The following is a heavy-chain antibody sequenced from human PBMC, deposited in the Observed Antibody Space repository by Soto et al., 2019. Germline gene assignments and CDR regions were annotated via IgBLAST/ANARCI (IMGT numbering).Heavy chain of an antibody. CDR3: ARERFELRYFDWSSSERAYYMDV. Sequence: GGSLRLSCAASGFTFGIYGMHWFGQAPGKGLEWVAVIWYDGSNKYYADSVKGRFTISRDNSKNTLYLQMNSLRAEDTAVYYCARERFELRYFDWSSSERAYYMDVWGKGTTVTVSS. CDR2: IWYDGSNK. V-gene: IGHV3-33*01. CDR1: GFTFGIYG. D-gene: IGHD3-9*01. J-gene: IGHJ6*03.